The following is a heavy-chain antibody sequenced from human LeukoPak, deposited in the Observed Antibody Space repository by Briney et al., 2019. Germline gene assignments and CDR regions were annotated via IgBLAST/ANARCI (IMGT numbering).Heavy chain of an antibody. CDR1: GFTFSSYS. D-gene: IGHD3-3*01. J-gene: IGHJ3*02. Sequence: GGSLRLSCAASGFTFSSYSMNWVRQAPGKGLEWVSSISSSSSYIYYADSVKGRFTISRDNAKNSVYLQMNSLRAEDTAVYYCARDPELGVDAFDIWGQGTMVTVSS. CDR3: ARDPELGVDAFDI. CDR2: ISSSSSYI. V-gene: IGHV3-21*01.